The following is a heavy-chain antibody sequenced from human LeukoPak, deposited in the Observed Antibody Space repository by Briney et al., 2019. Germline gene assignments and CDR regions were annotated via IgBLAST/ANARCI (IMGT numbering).Heavy chain of an antibody. CDR1: GYSFTSYW. V-gene: IGHV5-51*01. J-gene: IGHJ6*02. CDR2: IYPGDSDT. CDR3: ARYYVDTAMVTSDYYYYGMDV. D-gene: IGHD5-18*01. Sequence: GESLQISCKGSGYSFTSYWIGWVRQMPGKGLEWMGIIYPGDSDTRYSPSFQGQVTISAVKSISTAYLQWSSLKASDTAMYYCARYYVDTAMVTSDYYYYGMDVWGQGTTVTVSS.